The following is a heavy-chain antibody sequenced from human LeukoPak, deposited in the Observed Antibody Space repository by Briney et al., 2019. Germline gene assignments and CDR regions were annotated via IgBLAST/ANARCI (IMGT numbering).Heavy chain of an antibody. CDR1: GGSISSYY. Sequence: PSETLSLTCTVSGGSISSYYWSWIRQPPGKGLEWIGYIYYSGSTNYNPSPKSRVTISVDTSKNQFSLKLSSVTAADTAVYYCARDATVTGYYYGMDVWGQGTTVTVSS. CDR3: ARDATVTGYYYGMDV. CDR2: IYYSGST. D-gene: IGHD4-11*01. V-gene: IGHV4-59*01. J-gene: IGHJ6*02.